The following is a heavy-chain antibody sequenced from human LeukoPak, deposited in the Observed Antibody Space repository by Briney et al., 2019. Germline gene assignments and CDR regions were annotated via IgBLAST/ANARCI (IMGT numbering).Heavy chain of an antibody. V-gene: IGHV1-18*01. CDR2: ISAYNGNT. CDR1: GYTFTSYG. Sequence: ASVKVSCKASGYTFTSYGISWVRQAPGQGLERMGWISAYNGNTNYAQKLQGRVTMTTDTSTSTAYMELRSLRSDDTAVYYCASYDYVWGSYRAYDAFDIWGQGTMVTVSS. J-gene: IGHJ3*02. D-gene: IGHD3-16*02. CDR3: ASYDYVWGSYRAYDAFDI.